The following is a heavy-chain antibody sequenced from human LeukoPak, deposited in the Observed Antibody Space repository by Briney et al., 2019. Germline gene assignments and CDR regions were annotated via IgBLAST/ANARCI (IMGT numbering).Heavy chain of an antibody. J-gene: IGHJ5*02. CDR3: ASLDTAKQPLANH. D-gene: IGHD5-18*01. CDR2: IKQERGQE. Sequence: PGGSLRLSCVASELTVSNHWMSWVRQAPGKGLEWVANIKQERGQEYYVDSVKGRFTISKDSAKNSLYLQMNSLRVEDTAMYYCASLDTAKQPLANHWGQGTLVTVSS. V-gene: IGHV3-7*03. CDR1: ELTVSNHW.